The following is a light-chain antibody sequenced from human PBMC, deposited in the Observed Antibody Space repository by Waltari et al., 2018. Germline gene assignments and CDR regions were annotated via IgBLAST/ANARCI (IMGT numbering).Light chain of an antibody. CDR2: EDN. CDR1: SSDSGGHDY. J-gene: IGLJ2*01. V-gene: IGLV2-8*01. CDR3: TSYAVNFNCV. Sequence: QSALTQPPPAYGSPGPSVTIYCTGTSSDSGGHDYVTWYQQHPGKAPQLMITEDNRRPSGVPYRFSGSKSGNTASLTVSRLQAEDEADYYCTSYAVNFNCVFGGGTKLTVL.